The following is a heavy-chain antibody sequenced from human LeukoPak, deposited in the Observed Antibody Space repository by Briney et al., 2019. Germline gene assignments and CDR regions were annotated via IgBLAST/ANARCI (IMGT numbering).Heavy chain of an antibody. CDR3: AKDGDYYYGSGSYYDY. CDR1: GFPFSSYA. CDR2: ISGSGGST. D-gene: IGHD3-10*01. V-gene: IGHV3-23*01. Sequence: GSLRLSFAASGFPFSSYAMSWVRPAPGKGLEWVSVISGSGGSTYYADSVKGRFNISRDNSKNTLHLQMNSLRAEDTAVYYCAKDGDYYYGSGSYYDYWGQGTLVTVSS. J-gene: IGHJ4*02.